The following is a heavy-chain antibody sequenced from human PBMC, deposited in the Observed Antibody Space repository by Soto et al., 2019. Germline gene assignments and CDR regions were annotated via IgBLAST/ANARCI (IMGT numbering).Heavy chain of an antibody. Sequence: GGSLRLSCAASGFTFSDYYMSWIRQAPGKGLEWVSYISSSGSTIYYADSVKGRFTISRDNAKNSLYLQMNSLRAEDTAVYYCARVRYSDNWHGLIDYWGQGTLVTVSS. CDR2: ISSSGSTI. D-gene: IGHD4-4*01. J-gene: IGHJ4*02. CDR3: ARVRYSDNWHGLIDY. V-gene: IGHV3-11*01. CDR1: GFTFSDYY.